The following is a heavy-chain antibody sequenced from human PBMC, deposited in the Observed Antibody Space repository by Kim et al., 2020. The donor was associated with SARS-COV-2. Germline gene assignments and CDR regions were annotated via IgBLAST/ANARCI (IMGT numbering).Heavy chain of an antibody. D-gene: IGHD6-19*01. CDR3: AKPTYSSGWYASRHSNTEYFQH. J-gene: IGHJ1*01. Sequence: GGSLRLSCAASGFTFSSYAMSWVRQAPGKGLEWVSAISGSGGSTYYADSVKGRFTISRDNSKNTLYLQMNSLRAEDTAVYYCAKPTYSSGWYASRHSNTEYFQHWGQGTLVTVSS. CDR2: ISGSGGST. CDR1: GFTFSSYA. V-gene: IGHV3-23*01.